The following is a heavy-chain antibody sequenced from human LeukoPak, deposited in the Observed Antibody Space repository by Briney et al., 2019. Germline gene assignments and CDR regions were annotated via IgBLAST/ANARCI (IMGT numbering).Heavy chain of an antibody. CDR3: AKDPEMGVAGSCYFDY. CDR2: MNPNSGNT. CDR1: GYTFTSYD. Sequence: ASVKVSCKASGYTFTSYDINWVRQATGQGLEWMGWMNPNSGNTGYAQKFQGRVTMTRNTSISTAYMELSSLRSEDTAVYYCAKDPEMGVAGSCYFDYWGQGTLVTVSS. J-gene: IGHJ4*02. D-gene: IGHD6-19*01. V-gene: IGHV1-8*01.